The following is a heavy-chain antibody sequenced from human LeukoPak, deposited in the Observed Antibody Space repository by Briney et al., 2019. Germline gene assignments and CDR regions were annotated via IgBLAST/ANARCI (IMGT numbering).Heavy chain of an antibody. J-gene: IGHJ4*02. CDR2: LSSSGSTI. Sequence: GGSLRLSCAASGLTSSDYYMSWIRQAPGRGLGWVSYLSSSGSTIYYADSVKGRFTISRDNTKNSLYLQMNSLRAEDTAVYYCARRAYCGGDCYLDFWGQGTLVTVSS. CDR1: GLTSSDYY. V-gene: IGHV3-11*04. D-gene: IGHD2-21*01. CDR3: ARRAYCGGDCYLDF.